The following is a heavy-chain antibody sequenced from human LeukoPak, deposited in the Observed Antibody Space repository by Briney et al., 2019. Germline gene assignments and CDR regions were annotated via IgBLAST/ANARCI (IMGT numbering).Heavy chain of an antibody. J-gene: IGHJ6*02. CDR3: ARGVVHLYYYGMDV. V-gene: IGHV4-59*01. Sequence: SETLSLTCTVSGGSISSYYWSWIRQPPGKGLEWIGYIYYSGSTNYNPSLKSRVTISVDTSKNQFSLKLSSVTAADTAVYYCARGVVHLYYYGMDVWGQGTTVTVSS. CDR2: IYYSGST. D-gene: IGHD2-15*01. CDR1: GGSISSYY.